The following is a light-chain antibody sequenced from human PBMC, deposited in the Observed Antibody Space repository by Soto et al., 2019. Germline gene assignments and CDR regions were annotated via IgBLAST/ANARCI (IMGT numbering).Light chain of an antibody. V-gene: IGKV1-5*03. J-gene: IGKJ1*01. CDR1: QSISSW. CDR3: QQYNSFPT. Sequence: DIQMTQSPSTLSASVGDRVTITCRASQSISSWLAWYQQKPGKAPKLLIYKASSLASGVPSRFSGSGSGTEFPLTISSLQPDDFATYYCQQYNSFPTFGQGTKVQIK. CDR2: KAS.